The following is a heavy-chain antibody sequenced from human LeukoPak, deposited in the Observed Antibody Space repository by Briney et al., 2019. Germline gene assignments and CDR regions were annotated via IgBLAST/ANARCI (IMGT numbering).Heavy chain of an antibody. J-gene: IGHJ4*02. CDR2: ISWNSGSI. CDR1: GFTFSSHA. CDR3: AKDMTPRPLTVLAY. Sequence: GGSLRLSCAASGFTFSSHAMGWVRQAPGKGLEWVSGISWNSGSIGYADSVKGRFTISRDNAKNSLYLQMNSLRAEDTALYYCAKDMTPRPLTVLAYWGQGTLVTVSS. D-gene: IGHD2-8*02. V-gene: IGHV3-9*01.